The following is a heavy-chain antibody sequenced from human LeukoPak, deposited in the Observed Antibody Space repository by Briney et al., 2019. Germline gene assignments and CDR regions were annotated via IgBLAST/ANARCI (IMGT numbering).Heavy chain of an antibody. CDR3: ASITMVRGVMTGMDV. J-gene: IGHJ6*04. D-gene: IGHD3-10*01. CDR2: IDPSDSYT. Sequence: GESLKISCKGSGYSFTSYWISWVRQMPGKGLEWMGRIDPSDSYTNYSPSFQGHVTISADKSISTAYLQWSSLKASDTATYYCASITMVRGVMTGMDVWGKGTTVTVSS. CDR1: GYSFTSYW. V-gene: IGHV5-10-1*01.